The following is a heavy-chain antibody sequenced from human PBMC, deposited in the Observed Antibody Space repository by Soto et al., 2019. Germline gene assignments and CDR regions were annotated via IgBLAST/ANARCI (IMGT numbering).Heavy chain of an antibody. CDR1: GFSISSYY. Sequence: SETLSLTCTVSGFSISSYYWSWIRQPPGKGLEWIGYIYYSGSTNYNPSLKSRVTISVDTSKDQFSLKLSSVTAADTAVYYCGRDQHGAIDSGYDDDYYYYMDVWGKGTTVTVSS. V-gene: IGHV4-59*01. CDR2: IYYSGST. CDR3: GRDQHGAIDSGYDDDYYYYMDV. J-gene: IGHJ6*03. D-gene: IGHD5-12*01.